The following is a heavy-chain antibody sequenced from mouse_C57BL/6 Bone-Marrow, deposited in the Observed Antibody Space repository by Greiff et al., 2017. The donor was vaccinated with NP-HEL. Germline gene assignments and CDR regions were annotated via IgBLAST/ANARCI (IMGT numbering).Heavy chain of an antibody. V-gene: IGHV1-52*01. D-gene: IGHD2-1*01. J-gene: IGHJ2*01. Sequence: QVQLQQPGAELVRPGSSVKLSCKASGYTFTSYWMHWVKQRPIQGLEWIGNIDPSGSETHYNQKFKDKATLTVDKSSSTAYMQLSSLTSEDSAVYYCARGGYGNGYWGQGTTLTVSS. CDR1: GYTFTSYW. CDR3: ARGGYGNGY. CDR2: IDPSGSET.